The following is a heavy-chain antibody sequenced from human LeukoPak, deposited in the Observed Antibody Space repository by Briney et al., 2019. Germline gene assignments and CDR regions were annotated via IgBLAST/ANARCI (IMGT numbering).Heavy chain of an antibody. CDR1: GYTFTSYY. CDR2: INPSGGST. Sequence: ASVKVSCKASGYTFTSYYMHWVRQAPGQGLEWMGIINPSGGSTSYAQKFQGRVTMTRDTSTSTVYMELSSLRSDDTAVYYCARGSVVVVIKDYNWFDPWGQGTLVTVSS. J-gene: IGHJ5*02. D-gene: IGHD3-22*01. V-gene: IGHV1-46*01. CDR3: ARGSVVVVIKDYNWFDP.